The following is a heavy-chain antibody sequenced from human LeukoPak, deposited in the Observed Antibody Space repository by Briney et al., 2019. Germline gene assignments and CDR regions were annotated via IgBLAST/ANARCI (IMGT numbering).Heavy chain of an antibody. Sequence: PGGSLRLSCAVSGFTFSSYSMTWVRQAPGKGLEWVSYISSSSGTIYYADSVKGRFTFSRDNAKNSLYLQMNSLRAEDTAVYYCARGGQWLVFHYFDYWGQGTLVTVSS. D-gene: IGHD6-19*01. CDR2: ISSSSGTI. CDR3: ARGGQWLVFHYFDY. CDR1: GFTFSSYS. J-gene: IGHJ4*02. V-gene: IGHV3-48*01.